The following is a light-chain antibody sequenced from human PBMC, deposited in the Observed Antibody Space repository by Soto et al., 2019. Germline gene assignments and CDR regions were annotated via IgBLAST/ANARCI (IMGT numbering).Light chain of an antibody. J-gene: IGKJ1*01. CDR2: AAS. V-gene: IGKV1-39*01. Sequence: DIQMTQSPSSLSASVGDRVTITCRASQSISSYLNWYQQKPGKAPKLLIYAASSLQIGVPSRFSSSGSGTDFTLTISSLQPEDFATYYCQQSYSTPRTFDQGTKVEIK. CDR1: QSISSY. CDR3: QQSYSTPRT.